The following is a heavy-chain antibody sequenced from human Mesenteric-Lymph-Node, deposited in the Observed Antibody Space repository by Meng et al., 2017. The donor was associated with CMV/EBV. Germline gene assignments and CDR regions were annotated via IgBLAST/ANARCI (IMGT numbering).Heavy chain of an antibody. CDR1: GGSFSGYY. D-gene: IGHD3-3*02. V-gene: IGHV4-34*01. Sequence: SETLSLTCAVYGGSFSGYYWSWIRQPPGKGLEWIGEINHSGSTNYNPSLKSRVTISVDTSKNQFSLKLSSVTAADTAVYYCARAFSGRWFDPWGQGTLVTVSS. CDR2: INHSGST. CDR3: ARAFSGRWFDP. J-gene: IGHJ5*02.